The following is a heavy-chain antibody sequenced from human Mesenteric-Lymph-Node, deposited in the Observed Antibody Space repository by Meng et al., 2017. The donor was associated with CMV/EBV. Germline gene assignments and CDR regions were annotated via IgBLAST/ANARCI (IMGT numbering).Heavy chain of an antibody. Sequence: SVKVSCKASGGTFGDYTINWVRQAPGHGLEWMGGINPSLTITNYAQKFQGRVTITADKYTSTAFMGLSGLRSGDTAVYYCARDFPGEASDVWGQGTTVTVSS. CDR2: INPSLTIT. CDR3: ARDFPGEASDV. V-gene: IGHV1-69*10. D-gene: IGHD7-27*01. CDR1: GGTFGDYT. J-gene: IGHJ3*01.